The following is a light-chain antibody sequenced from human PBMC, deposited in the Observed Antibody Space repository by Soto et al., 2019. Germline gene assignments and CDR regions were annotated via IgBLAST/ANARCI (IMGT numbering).Light chain of an antibody. CDR2: EVS. Sequence: QSVLTQPASVSGSPGQSITISCTGTSSDVGGYNYVSWYQQHPGKAPKVMIYEVSNRPSGVSNRFSGSKSGNTASLTISGLQAEDEADYYCSSYTSSYTLVGVVFGGGTQLTVL. CDR3: SSYTSSYTLVGVV. V-gene: IGLV2-14*01. CDR1: SSDVGGYNY. J-gene: IGLJ2*01.